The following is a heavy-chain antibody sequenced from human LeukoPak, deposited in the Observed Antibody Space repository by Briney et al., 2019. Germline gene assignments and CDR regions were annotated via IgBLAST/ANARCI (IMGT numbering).Heavy chain of an antibody. J-gene: IGHJ3*02. CDR2: IYSGGST. V-gene: IGHV3-53*01. CDR3: TAGDSYAFDI. D-gene: IGHD4-17*01. CDR1: GFTVSSNY. Sequence: GGSLRLSCAASGFTVSSNYMSWVRQAPGKGLEWVPIIYSGGSTFYADSVKGRFTISRDNSKNTLYLQMNSLKTEDTAVYYCTAGDSYAFDIWGQGTMVTVSS.